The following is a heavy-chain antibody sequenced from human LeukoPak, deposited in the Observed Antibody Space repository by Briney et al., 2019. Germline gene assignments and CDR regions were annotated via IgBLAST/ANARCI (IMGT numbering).Heavy chain of an antibody. CDR3: ARDVGEGPIGY. CDR1: GGPISSSSYY. D-gene: IGHD3-10*01. J-gene: IGHJ4*02. Sequence: SETLSLTCTVSGGPISSSSYYWGWIRQPPGTGLEWIGSIYPSGSTYYNPSLKSRVTISVDTSKNQFSLKLYSVTAADTAVYYCARDVGEGPIGYWGQGTLVTVSS. CDR2: IYPSGST. V-gene: IGHV4-39*07.